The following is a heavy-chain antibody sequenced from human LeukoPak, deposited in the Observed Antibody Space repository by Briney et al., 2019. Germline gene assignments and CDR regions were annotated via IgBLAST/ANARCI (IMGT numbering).Heavy chain of an antibody. J-gene: IGHJ4*02. CDR1: ASIFSGHW. D-gene: IGHD6-19*01. CDR2: IKEDGSER. Sequence: GGSLRLSCEGSASIFSGHWMNWVRQTPGKGLEWVASIKEDGSERQYVDSVKGRFSISRDNTKGSLFLQLNSLRAEDTAVYYCAKELYRSSGWPFDYWGQGTLVTVSS. V-gene: IGHV3-7*03. CDR3: AKELYRSSGWPFDY.